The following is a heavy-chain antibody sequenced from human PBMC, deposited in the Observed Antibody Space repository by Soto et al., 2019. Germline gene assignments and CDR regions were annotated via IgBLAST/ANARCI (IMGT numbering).Heavy chain of an antibody. CDR2: ILPVSAPP. D-gene: IGHD3-3*01. CDR1: GGTLNNYA. V-gene: IGHV1-69*13. J-gene: IGHJ4*02. CDR3: ATDSNYDVSNAF. Sequence: SVKVSCKASGGTLNNYAINWVRQAPGQGLEWMGGILPVSAPPDYAQKFQGRVSITADHSTSTVYMELSRLKSDDTAVYFCATDSNYDVSNAFWGQGTLVTVSS.